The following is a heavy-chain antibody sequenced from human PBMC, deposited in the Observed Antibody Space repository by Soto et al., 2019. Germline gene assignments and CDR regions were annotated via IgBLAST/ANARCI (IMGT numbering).Heavy chain of an antibody. V-gene: IGHV3-21*01. CDR2: ISSSSSYI. J-gene: IGHJ6*02. CDR3: ARKWRSPPRITGTTWSMDV. CDR1: GFTFSSYS. D-gene: IGHD1-7*01. Sequence: PGGSLRLSCAASGFTFSSYSMNWVRQAPGKGLEWVSSISSSSSYIYYADSVKGRFTISRDNAKNSLYLQMNSLRAEDTAVYYCARKWRSPPRITGTTWSMDVWGQGTTVTVSS.